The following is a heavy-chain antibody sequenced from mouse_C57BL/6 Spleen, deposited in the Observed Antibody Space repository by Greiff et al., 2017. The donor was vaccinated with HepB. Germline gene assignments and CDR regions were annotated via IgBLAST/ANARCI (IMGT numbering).Heavy chain of an antibody. CDR2: IDPSDSET. CDR3: ARHYYGSSYAMDY. D-gene: IGHD1-1*01. CDR1: GYTFTSYW. V-gene: IGHV1-52*01. Sequence: QVQLKQPGAELVRPGSSVKLSCKASGYTFTSYWMHWVKQRPIQGLEWIGNIDPSDSETHYNQKFKDKATLTVDKSSSTAYMQLSSLTSEDSAVYYCARHYYGSSYAMDYWGQGTSVTVSS. J-gene: IGHJ4*01.